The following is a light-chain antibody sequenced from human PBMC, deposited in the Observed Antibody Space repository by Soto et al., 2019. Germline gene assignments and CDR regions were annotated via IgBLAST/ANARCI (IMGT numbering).Light chain of an antibody. CDR2: DVS. J-gene: IGLJ2*01. Sequence: ALTQPASVSGSPGQSITISCTGTSSDVGGYNYVSWYQQHPGTAPKLMIYDVSNRPSGVSNRFSGSKSGNTDSLPISGLQAEDEADYYCSSYTSSSLVVFGGGTQLTVL. CDR1: SSDVGGYNY. CDR3: SSYTSSSLVV. V-gene: IGLV2-14*01.